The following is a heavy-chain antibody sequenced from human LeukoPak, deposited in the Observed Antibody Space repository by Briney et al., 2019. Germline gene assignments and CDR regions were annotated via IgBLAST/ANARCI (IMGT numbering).Heavy chain of an antibody. CDR3: ARDRDWAFDY. D-gene: IGHD3-9*01. CDR1: GFTFSTYS. CDR2: IRSSDRAI. Sequence: GGSLRLSCVASGFTFSTYSMNWVRQAPGEGLEWVSYIRSSDRAIYYADSVTGRFTISRDNAKNSLYLQMHSLRDEDTAVYYCARDRDWAFDYWGQGTLVTVSS. J-gene: IGHJ4*02. V-gene: IGHV3-48*02.